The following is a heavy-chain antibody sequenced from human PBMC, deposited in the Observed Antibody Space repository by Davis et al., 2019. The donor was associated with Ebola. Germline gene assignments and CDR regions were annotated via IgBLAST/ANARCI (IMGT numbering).Heavy chain of an antibody. V-gene: IGHV5-51*01. J-gene: IGHJ6*03. CDR2: IYPGDSDI. CDR1: GYTFTNYW. CDR3: ARCRTLGSYYYMDV. D-gene: IGHD3-10*01. Sequence: GESLKISCKGSGYTFTNYWIGWVRQMPGKGLEWMGIIYPGDSDIRNSPSFQGQVTMSVDKSLNTAYLQWSSLKASDTAVYYCARCRTLGSYYYMDVWGNGTSVTVSS.